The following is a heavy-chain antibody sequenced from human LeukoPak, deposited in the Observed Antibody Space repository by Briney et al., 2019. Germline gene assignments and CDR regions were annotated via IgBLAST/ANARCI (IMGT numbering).Heavy chain of an antibody. CDR3: ARAQVLRFLEWAFDI. V-gene: IGHV3-7*01. CDR1: GVSFSSDS. D-gene: IGHD3-3*01. J-gene: IGHJ3*02. Sequence: GGTLRLSCAASGVSFSSDSMSWVRDAPGKGLEWVANIKQDGSEKYYVDSVKGRFTISRDNAKNSLYLQMNSLRAEETAVYYCARAQVLRFLEWAFDIWGQGTMVTVSS. CDR2: IKQDGSEK.